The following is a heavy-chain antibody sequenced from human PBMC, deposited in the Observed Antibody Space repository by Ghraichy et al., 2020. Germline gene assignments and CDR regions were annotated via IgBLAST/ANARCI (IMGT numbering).Heavy chain of an antibody. CDR3: AKSSVVMFGINGYFDS. D-gene: IGHD3-10*02. CDR2: ISARGETT. J-gene: IGHJ4*02. Sequence: GGSLRLSCAASGFTFSKYAMSWVRQAPGKGLESVSSISARGETTYYADSVKGRFTISRDNSKNTLYLQVKSLRAEDTAVYYCAKSSVVMFGINGYFDSWGQGTLVTVSS. CDR1: GFTFSKYA. V-gene: IGHV3-23*01.